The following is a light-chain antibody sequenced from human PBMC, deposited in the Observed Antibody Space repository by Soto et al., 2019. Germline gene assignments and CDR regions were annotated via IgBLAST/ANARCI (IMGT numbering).Light chain of an antibody. CDR1: QDISDY. CDR3: QQYDKLPIT. J-gene: IGKJ5*01. Sequence: DIQMTQSPSSLSASVGDRVTITCQASQDISDYLNWYQQKPGKAPKLLIYDASNLETGVPSRFSGGGSGTEFTFTISSLQPEDIATYYCQQYDKLPITFGQGTRLEIK. CDR2: DAS. V-gene: IGKV1-33*01.